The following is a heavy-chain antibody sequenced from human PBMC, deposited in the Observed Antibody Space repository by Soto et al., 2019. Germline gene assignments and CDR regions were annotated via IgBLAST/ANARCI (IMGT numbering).Heavy chain of an antibody. CDR2: ISAYNGNT. Sequence: GDSVKVSCKASGYTFTSYCISWVRQAPGQGLDWMGWISAYNGNTKYAQDLQGRVTMTTDTSTSTAYMELRSLRSDDTAVYYCARFTGGSYNTYYFYYGMDVWGQGTTVTVSS. J-gene: IGHJ6*02. V-gene: IGHV1-18*04. CDR3: ARFTGGSYNTYYFYYGMDV. D-gene: IGHD2-15*01. CDR1: GYTFTSYC.